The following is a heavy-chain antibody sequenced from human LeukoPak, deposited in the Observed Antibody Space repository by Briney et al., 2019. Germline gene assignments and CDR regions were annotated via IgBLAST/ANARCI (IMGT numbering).Heavy chain of an antibody. CDR2: IKQDGRDK. CDR1: GFTFSSYW. J-gene: IGHJ3*02. Sequence: GGSLRLSCAASGFTFSSYWMSWVRQAPGKGLEWVANIKQDGRDKYYVDSVKGRFTISRDNAKNSLYLQMNSLRAEDTAVYYCARGSFDGISMIVVVNDAFDIWGQGTMVTVSS. CDR3: ARGSFDGISMIVVVNDAFDI. D-gene: IGHD3-22*01. V-gene: IGHV3-7*01.